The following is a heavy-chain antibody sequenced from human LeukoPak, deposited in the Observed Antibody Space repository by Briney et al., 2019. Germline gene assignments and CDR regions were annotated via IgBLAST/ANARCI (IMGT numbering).Heavy chain of an antibody. CDR3: AREAIAVAGSTDY. CDR1: GGSISGGSYY. CDR2: IYTSGST. V-gene: IGHV4-61*02. J-gene: IGHJ4*02. Sequence: PSETLSLTCTVSGGSISGGSYYWSWIRQPAGKGLEWIGRIYTSGSTNYNPSLKSRVTMSVDTSKNQFSLKLSSVTAADTAVYYCAREAIAVAGSTDYWGQGTLVTVSS. D-gene: IGHD6-19*01.